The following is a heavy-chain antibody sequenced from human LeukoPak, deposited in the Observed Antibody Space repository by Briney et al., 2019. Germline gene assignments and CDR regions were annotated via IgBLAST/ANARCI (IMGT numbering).Heavy chain of an antibody. CDR2: INPSGGA. J-gene: IGHJ4*02. Sequence: GASVKVSCKASGYIFTGYYIHWVRQAPGQGLEWMGWINPSGGADYAQKFQGRVTMTRDTSITTAYMELSRLRSDDTAMYYCARHLYYYDTSGYYDYWGQGTLVTVSS. D-gene: IGHD3-22*01. CDR1: GYIFTGYY. CDR3: ARHLYYYDTSGYYDY. V-gene: IGHV1-2*02.